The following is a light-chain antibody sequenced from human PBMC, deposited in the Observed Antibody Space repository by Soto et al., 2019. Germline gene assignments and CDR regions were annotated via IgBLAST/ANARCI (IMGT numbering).Light chain of an antibody. J-gene: IGLJ1*01. CDR2: EVS. CDR3: CSYAGRSTYV. Sequence: QSALTQPASVSGSPGQSITISCTGTRSDVGSDNLVSWYQQHPGKAPRLIISEVSKRPSGVSNRFSGSKSGNTASLTISGLQPEDEADYYCCSYAGRSTYVFGRGPKVTVL. V-gene: IGLV2-23*02. CDR1: RSDVGSDNL.